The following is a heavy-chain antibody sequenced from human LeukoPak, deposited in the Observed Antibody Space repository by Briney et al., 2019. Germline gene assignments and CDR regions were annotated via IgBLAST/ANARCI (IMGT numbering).Heavy chain of an antibody. J-gene: IGHJ3*02. V-gene: IGHV4-39*07. CDR3: ARGGSWVNDAFDI. Sequence: SETLSLTCTVSGGSISSSNYYWGWIRQPPGKGLEWIGSISYSGSTYYNPSLKSRVTTSVDTSKNQFSLRLSSVTAADTAVYYRARGGSWVNDAFDIWGQGTMVTVSS. CDR2: ISYSGST. D-gene: IGHD2-15*01. CDR1: GGSISSSNYY.